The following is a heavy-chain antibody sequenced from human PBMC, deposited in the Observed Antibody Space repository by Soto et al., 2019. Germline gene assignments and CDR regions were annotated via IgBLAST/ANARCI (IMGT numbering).Heavy chain of an antibody. CDR1: GGTFSSYA. CDR2: IIPIFGTA. V-gene: IGHV1-69*13. D-gene: IGHD2-2*01. Sequence: ASVKVSCKASGGTFSSYAISWVRQAPGQGLEWMGGIIPIFGTANYAQKFQGRVTITADESTSTAYMELSSLRSEDPAVYYCARDTGGYCSSTSCYGTLYYYGMDVWGQGTTVTVSS. CDR3: ARDTGGYCSSTSCYGTLYYYGMDV. J-gene: IGHJ6*02.